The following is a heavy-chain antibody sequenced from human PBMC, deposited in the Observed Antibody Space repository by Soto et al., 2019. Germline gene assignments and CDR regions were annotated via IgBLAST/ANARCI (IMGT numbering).Heavy chain of an antibody. CDR1: GFTFSSYA. CDR2: ISGSGGST. Sequence: GGSLRLSCAASGFTFSSYAMTWVRQAPGKGLEWVSAISGSGGSTYYADSVKGRFTISRDNSKNTLYLQMSSLRAEDTAIYYCAKFSRDSSLAAPALNLGRYYYYMDVWGKGTTVTVSS. V-gene: IGHV3-23*01. J-gene: IGHJ6*03. CDR3: AKFSRDSSLAAPALNLGRYYYYMDV. D-gene: IGHD6-6*01.